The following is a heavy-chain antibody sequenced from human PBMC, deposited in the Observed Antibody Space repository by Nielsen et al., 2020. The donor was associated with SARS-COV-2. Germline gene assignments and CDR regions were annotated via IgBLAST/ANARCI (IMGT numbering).Heavy chain of an antibody. Sequence: LRLSCTVSGASISSGGYFWSWIRQHPGKGLEWIGYIYFTGRTSYNPSLKSRVAMSVDTSKNQFSLDLKSVTAADTAVYYCAREASGYDHYKYGMDVWGLGTTVTVSS. V-gene: IGHV4-31*03. CDR3: AREASGYDHYKYGMDV. D-gene: IGHD5-12*01. CDR1: GASISSGGYF. J-gene: IGHJ6*02. CDR2: IYFTGRT.